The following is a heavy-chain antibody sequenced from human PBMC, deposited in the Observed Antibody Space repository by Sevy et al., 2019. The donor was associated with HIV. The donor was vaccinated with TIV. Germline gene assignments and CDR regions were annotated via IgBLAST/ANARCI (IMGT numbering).Heavy chain of an antibody. Sequence: GGCLRLSCAASGFTFNIYAMTWVRQAPGKGLKWVSTISSSGTSTYYADAVKGRFTISRDNSKNTLYLQMNSLRAEDTAIYFCAKDHDNNWFDPWGQGTLVTVSS. V-gene: IGHV3-23*01. CDR3: AKDHDNNWFDP. J-gene: IGHJ5*02. CDR1: GFTFNIYA. CDR2: ISSSGTST. D-gene: IGHD3-9*01.